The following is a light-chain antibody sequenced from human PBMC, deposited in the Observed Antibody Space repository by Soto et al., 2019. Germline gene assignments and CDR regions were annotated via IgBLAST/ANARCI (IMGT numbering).Light chain of an antibody. CDR2: SNY. V-gene: IGLV1-44*01. Sequence: QSVLTQPPSSSGTPGQRVTISCSGSISNIESNTVTWYQQLPVTAPKLVIYSNYDRPSGVPDRFSGSTSGTSASLVIRGLQSEDEADYYCAAWDDILNGYVFGGGTKVTVL. CDR3: AAWDDILNGYV. J-gene: IGLJ1*01. CDR1: ISNIESNT.